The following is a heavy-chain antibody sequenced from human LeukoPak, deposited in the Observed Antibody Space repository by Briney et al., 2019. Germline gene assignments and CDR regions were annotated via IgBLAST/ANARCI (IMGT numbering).Heavy chain of an antibody. V-gene: IGHV1-69*13. D-gene: IGHD6-19*01. CDR2: IIPIFGTA. J-gene: IGHJ3*02. CDR1: GGTFSSYA. CDR3: ARAPYSSGWYSGSTNDAFDI. Sequence: SVKVSCKASGGTFSSYAISWVRQAPGQGLEWMGGIIPIFGTANYAQKFQGRVTITADESTSTAYMELSSLRSEDTAVYYCARAPYSSGWYSGSTNDAFDIWGQGTMVTVSS.